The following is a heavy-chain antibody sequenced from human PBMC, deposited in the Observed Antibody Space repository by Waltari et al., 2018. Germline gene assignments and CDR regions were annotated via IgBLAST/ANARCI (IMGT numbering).Heavy chain of an antibody. V-gene: IGHV4-34*01. D-gene: IGHD3-3*01. Sequence: QVQLQQWGAGLLKPAETLSLTCAVYGGSFGNYYWRWIRQPPGMGLEWIGELHPGGTAYCNAYVKSRVSISVDTSNNQFSLRLSSVTAADTAEYYCSRGGDADKAGGIWGQGTLVTVSS. CDR3: SRGGDADKAGGI. CDR2: LHPGGTA. J-gene: IGHJ4*02. CDR1: GGSFGNYY.